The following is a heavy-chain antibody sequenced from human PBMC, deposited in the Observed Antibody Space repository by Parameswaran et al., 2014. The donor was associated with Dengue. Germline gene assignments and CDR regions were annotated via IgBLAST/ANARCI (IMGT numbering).Heavy chain of an antibody. CDR3: AAEGITVVQGVVVNSDHYFDN. CDR2: IIPIFHTT. Sequence: SWVRQAPGQGLEWMGGIIPIFHTTNYAQKFEDRISITADESPNTVHMDLSSLRSGDTAVYYCAAEGITVVQGVVVNSDHYFDNWGQGTLVTVSS. D-gene: IGHD3-10*01. V-gene: IGHV1-69*01. J-gene: IGHJ4*02.